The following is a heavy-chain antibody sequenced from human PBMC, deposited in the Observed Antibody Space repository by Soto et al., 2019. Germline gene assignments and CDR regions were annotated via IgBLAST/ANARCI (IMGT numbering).Heavy chain of an antibody. CDR2: MKNKADGGTT. CDR3: TKLRGYYQSFDF. CDR1: GFTFTNAW. D-gene: IGHD3-3*01. Sequence: GGSLRLSCAASGFTFTNAWMNWVRQAPGKGLEWVGRMKNKADGGTTDYAAPVKGRFSISRDDSKNILYLQMSSLKTEDTAVYYCTKLRGYYQSFDFWGQGTLVTVSS. J-gene: IGHJ4*02. V-gene: IGHV3-15*07.